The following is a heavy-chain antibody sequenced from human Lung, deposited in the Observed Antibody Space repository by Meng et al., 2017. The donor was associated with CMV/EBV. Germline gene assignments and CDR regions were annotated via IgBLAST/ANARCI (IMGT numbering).Heavy chain of an antibody. CDR1: GSTFSSYW. CDR3: ARDGTLSPYYYYYGMDV. J-gene: IGHJ6*02. V-gene: IGHV3-7*01. Sequence: LTXAASGSTFSSYWMSWVRQAPGKGLEWVANINQDGNEEYYVDSLKGRFTISRDNAKNSLYLQMTSLRAEDTAVYYCARDGTLSPYYYYYGMDVWGQGTTVTISS. CDR2: INQDGNEE.